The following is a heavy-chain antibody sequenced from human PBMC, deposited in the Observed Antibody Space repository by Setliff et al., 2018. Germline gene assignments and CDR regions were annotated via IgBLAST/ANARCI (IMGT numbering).Heavy chain of an antibody. CDR1: GSISSYY. J-gene: IGHJ6*03. CDR3: AREQWLDPPGYYYMDV. CDR2: IYIGGSA. Sequence: GSISSYYWSWIRQPAGKGLEWIGHIYIGGSANYNPSLNSRVTMSIDTSKNQFSLKLNSVTAADMAVYYCAREQWLDPPGYYYMDVWAKGTTVTVSS. V-gene: IGHV4-4*07. D-gene: IGHD6-19*01.